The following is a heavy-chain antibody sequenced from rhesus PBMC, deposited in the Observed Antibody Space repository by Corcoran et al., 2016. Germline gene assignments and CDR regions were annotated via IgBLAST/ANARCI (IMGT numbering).Heavy chain of an antibody. J-gene: IGHJ4*01. Sequence: QVQLVQSGAEVKKPGASVTLSCKASGYTFSIYAISWVRQAPGPGLEWMGGIIPLVGITNYAQKFQGRVTITADTSTSTAYMELSSLRSEDTAVYYCARGQSGYNFWSGYYTGDYWGQGVLVTVSS. CDR2: IIPLVGIT. CDR1: GYTFSIYA. CDR3: ARGQSGYNFWSGYYTGDY. D-gene: IGHD3-3*01. V-gene: IGHV1-151*01.